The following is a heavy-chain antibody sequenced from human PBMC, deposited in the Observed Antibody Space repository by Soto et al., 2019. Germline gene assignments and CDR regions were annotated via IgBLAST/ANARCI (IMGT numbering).Heavy chain of an antibody. CDR3: AKDRYSRLEPNAKYPLPRYYAMDI. Sequence: LRLSCAASGFTFSDYDMSWVRQAPGKGLEWVSAISASGRTTYYADSVKGRFTISRDNAKNTLYLELNSLRAEDSAVYYCAKDRYSRLEPNAKYPLPRYYAMDIWGQGTTVTVSS. D-gene: IGHD1-20*01. V-gene: IGHV3-23*01. J-gene: IGHJ6*02. CDR2: ISASGRTT. CDR1: GFTFSDYD.